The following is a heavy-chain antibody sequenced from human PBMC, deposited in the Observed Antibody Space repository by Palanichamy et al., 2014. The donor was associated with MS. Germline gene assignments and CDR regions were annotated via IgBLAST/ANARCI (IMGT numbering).Heavy chain of an antibody. CDR3: ARDASQVVPAEDY. CDR2: IKQDGSEK. D-gene: IGHD2-2*01. J-gene: IGHJ4*02. Sequence: EVQLVESGGGLVQPGGSLRLSCAASGFTFSSYWMSWVRQAPGKGLEWVANIKQDGSEKYYVDSVKGRSTISRDNAKNSLYLQMNSLRAEDTAVYYCARDASQVVPAEDYWGQGTLVTVSS. V-gene: IGHV3-7*01. CDR1: GFTFSSYW.